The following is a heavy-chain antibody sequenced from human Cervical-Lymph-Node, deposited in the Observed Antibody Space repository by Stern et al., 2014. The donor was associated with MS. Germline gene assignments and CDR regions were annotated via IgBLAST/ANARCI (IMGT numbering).Heavy chain of an antibody. D-gene: IGHD1-1*01. V-gene: IGHV4-39*01. CDR2: IYYSGST. J-gene: IGHJ4*02. CDR1: GGSVSTRNYY. CDR3: ARLSFSRGIY. Sequence: QVQLVESGPGLVKPSETLSLTCAVSGGSVSTRNYYWGWIRQPPGKGLQWIAGIYYSGSTYYNPSLESRVTISGDTSENQFSLRLNSVTAADTAVYYCARLSFSRGIYWGQGTLVTVSS.